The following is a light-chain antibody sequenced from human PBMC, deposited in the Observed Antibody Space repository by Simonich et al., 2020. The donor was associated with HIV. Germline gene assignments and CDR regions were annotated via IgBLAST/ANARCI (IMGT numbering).Light chain of an antibody. CDR1: QTANSN. V-gene: IGKV3-15*01. J-gene: IGKJ1*01. CDR2: GAS. CDR3: QQYYITPPT. Sequence: EIVMTQSPATLSVSPGERATLPCRASQTANSNLAWYQQKPAQAPTLLIYGASTRATGVPARFSGSGSGTEFTLTISSLQSEDFAVYYCQQYYITPPTFGQGTQVEIK.